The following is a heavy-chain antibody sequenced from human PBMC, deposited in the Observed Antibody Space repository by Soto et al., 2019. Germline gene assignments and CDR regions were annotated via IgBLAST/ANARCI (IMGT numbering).Heavy chain of an antibody. CDR3: ARDNPYYYGSGSYDY. CDR1: GFTFSSYW. CDR2: INSDGSST. Sequence: EVQLVESGGGLVQPGGSLRLSCAASGFTFSSYWMHWVRQAPGKGLVWVSRINSDGSSTSYADSVKGRFTISRDNAKNTLDLQMNSLRAEDTAVYYCARDNPYYYGSGSYDYWGQGTLVTVSS. D-gene: IGHD3-10*01. V-gene: IGHV3-74*01. J-gene: IGHJ4*02.